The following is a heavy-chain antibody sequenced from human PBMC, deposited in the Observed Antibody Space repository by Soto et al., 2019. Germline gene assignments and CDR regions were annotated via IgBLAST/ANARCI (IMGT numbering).Heavy chain of an antibody. Sequence: QVQLVQSGAEVRKPGASVKASCKPSGYTFNTYYLHWLRQAPGQALEWIGVIHPSGGGTTYAQKFLVRLTVTRDTSTATGFTDLRSRRSDDSAVYYCPRGGDIAMLTASLDNWGQGPRVTVSS. D-gene: IGHD2-21*02. CDR2: IHPSGGGT. J-gene: IGHJ4*02. CDR1: GYTFNTYY. CDR3: PRGGDIAMLTASLDN. V-gene: IGHV1-46*02.